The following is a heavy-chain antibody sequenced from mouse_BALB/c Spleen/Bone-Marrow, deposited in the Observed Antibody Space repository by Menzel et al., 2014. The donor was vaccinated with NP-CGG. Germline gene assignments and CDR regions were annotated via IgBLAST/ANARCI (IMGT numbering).Heavy chain of an antibody. J-gene: IGHJ1*01. CDR3: ARREDGYGTFYWYFDV. CDR2: INPYNDGT. D-gene: IGHD2-2*01. Sequence: VQLQQSGPELVKPGASVKMSCKASGYTFTSHVMHWVKQKPGQGLEWIGYINPYNDGTKYNEKFKGKATLTSDKSSSTANMELSSLTSEDSAVYYCARREDGYGTFYWYFDVWGAGTTVTVSS. CDR1: GYTFTSHV. V-gene: IGHV1-14*01.